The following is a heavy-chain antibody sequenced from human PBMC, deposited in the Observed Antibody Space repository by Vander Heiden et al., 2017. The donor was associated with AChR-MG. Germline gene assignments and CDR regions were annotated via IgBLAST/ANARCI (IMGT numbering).Heavy chain of an antibody. D-gene: IGHD6-13*01. CDR3: ARAGHSSSRKYYYYGMDV. V-gene: IGHV3-7*04. CDR2: IKQDGSEK. CDR1: GFTLSSAW. Sequence: EVQLLESGGGLVQPGGSLRLSCTASGFTLSSAWRSWVRQAPGKGLGWVANIKQDGSEKYYVDSVKGRFTNSRDNAKNSLYLQMNSLRAEDTAVYYCARAGHSSSRKYYYYGMDVWGQGTTVTVSS. J-gene: IGHJ6*02.